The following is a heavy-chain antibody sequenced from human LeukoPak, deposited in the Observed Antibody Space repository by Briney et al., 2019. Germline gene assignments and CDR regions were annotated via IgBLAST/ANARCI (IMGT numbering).Heavy chain of an antibody. CDR3: TTDPWASSSSAPGDY. V-gene: IGHV3-23*01. D-gene: IGHD6-6*01. CDR2: ISGSGGST. CDR1: GFTFSSYA. J-gene: IGHJ4*02. Sequence: GGSLRLSCAASGFTFSSYAMSWVRQAPGKGLEWVSAISGSGGSTYYADSVKGRFTISRDNSKNTLYLQMNSLKTEDTAVYYCTTDPWASSSSAPGDYWGQGTLVTVSS.